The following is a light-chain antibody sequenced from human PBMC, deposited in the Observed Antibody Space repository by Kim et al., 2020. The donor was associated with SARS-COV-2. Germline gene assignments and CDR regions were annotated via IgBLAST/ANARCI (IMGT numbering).Light chain of an antibody. CDR3: ETWDSSLSVVV. Sequence: GQKVTISCSGSSTNIGNNYVTWYQQHPGTAPKLLIYDNSKRPSGIPDRFSGSKSGTSATLGITGLQTGDEADYYCETWDSSLSVVVFGGGTKLTVL. CDR1: STNIGNNY. V-gene: IGLV1-51*01. CDR2: DNS. J-gene: IGLJ2*01.